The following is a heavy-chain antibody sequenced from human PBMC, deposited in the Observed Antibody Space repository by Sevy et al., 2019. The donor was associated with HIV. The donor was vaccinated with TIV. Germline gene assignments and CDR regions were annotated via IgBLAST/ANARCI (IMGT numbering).Heavy chain of an antibody. CDR2: ISAYNGNT. CDR3: AGDAPYYYGSWSYYKV. D-gene: IGHD3-10*01. CDR1: GYTFTSYG. J-gene: IGHJ4*02. Sequence: ASVKVSCKASGYTFTSYGISWVRQAPGQGLEWTGWISAYNGNTNYAQKLQGRVTMTTDTSTSTAYMELRSLRSDDTAVYYCAGDAPYYYGSWSYYKVWGQGTLVTVSS. V-gene: IGHV1-18*04.